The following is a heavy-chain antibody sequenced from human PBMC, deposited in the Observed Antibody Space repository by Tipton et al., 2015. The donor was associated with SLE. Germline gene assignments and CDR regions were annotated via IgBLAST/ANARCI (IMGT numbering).Heavy chain of an antibody. D-gene: IGHD6-13*01. CDR2: ISYTGAT. Sequence: TLSLTCSVSGGSISRGFYYWGWIRQPPGKGLECIGSISYTGATYYNLSLKSRVSISVEASKNQFSLKLSSVTAADTAVYYCEGAATRTNYYKDVWGKGSTVTGSS. V-gene: IGHV4-39*07. CDR1: GGSISRGFYY. J-gene: IGHJ6*03. CDR3: EGAATRTNYYKDV.